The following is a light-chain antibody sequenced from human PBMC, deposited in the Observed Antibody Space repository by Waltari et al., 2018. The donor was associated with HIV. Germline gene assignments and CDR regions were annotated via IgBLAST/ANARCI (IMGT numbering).Light chain of an antibody. Sequence: DIVMTQSPLSLPVTLGQPASISCRSSQSLVYRDGNTYLNWFQQRPGQSPRRLIYKVSNRDSGVPDRLSCSGSGTVFTLTISRVEAEDVGVYYCMQGTHWPWTFGQGTKVEIK. CDR3: MQGTHWPWT. V-gene: IGKV2-30*01. J-gene: IGKJ1*01. CDR1: QSLVYRDGNTY. CDR2: KVS.